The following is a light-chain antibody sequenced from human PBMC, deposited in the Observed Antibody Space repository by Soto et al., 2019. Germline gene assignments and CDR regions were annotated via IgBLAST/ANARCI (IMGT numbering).Light chain of an antibody. CDR1: HSVSCTY. Sequence: LPHTTGTLSLSTPGRATLSFRASHSVSCTYLAWYQQKPGQAPRLLMYGASDRATGTPGRFSGSGSGTDFTLTISGLADEDSAVYYCQQFGDSVTFGQGTRLEI. CDR3: QQFGDSVT. CDR2: GAS. V-gene: IGKV3-20*01. J-gene: IGKJ5*01.